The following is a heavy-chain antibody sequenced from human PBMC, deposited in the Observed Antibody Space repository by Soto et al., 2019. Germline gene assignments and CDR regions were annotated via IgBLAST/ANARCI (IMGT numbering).Heavy chain of an antibody. J-gene: IGHJ6*02. CDR3: ARVGGYCSSTSCNRGYYYYGMDV. D-gene: IGHD2-2*01. CDR2: TYYRSKWYN. CDR1: GDSVSSNSAA. V-gene: IGHV6-1*01. Sequence: SQTLSLTCVLSGDSVSSNSAAWNWIRQSPSRGLEWLGRTYYRSKWYNDYAVSVKSRITINPDTSKNQFSLQLNSVTPEDTAVYYCARVGGYCSSTSCNRGYYYYGMDVWGQGTTVTVSS.